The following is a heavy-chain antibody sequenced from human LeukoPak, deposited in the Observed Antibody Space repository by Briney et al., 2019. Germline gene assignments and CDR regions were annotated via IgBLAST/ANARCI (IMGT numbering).Heavy chain of an antibody. CDR3: ARESGVEALDY. D-gene: IGHD6-6*01. CDR2: IIPIFGTT. CDR1: GGTFSSYA. V-gene: IGHV1-69*05. Sequence: SVKVSXKASGGTFSSYAISWVRQAPGQGLEWMGRIIPIFGTTNYAQKFQGRVTITTDESTSTAYMELSSLRSEDTAVYYCARESGVEALDYWGQGTLVTVSS. J-gene: IGHJ4*02.